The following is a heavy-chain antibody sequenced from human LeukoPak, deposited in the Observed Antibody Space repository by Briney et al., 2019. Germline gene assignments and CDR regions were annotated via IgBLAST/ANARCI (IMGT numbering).Heavy chain of an antibody. CDR1: GFTFSSYG. CDR2: ISYDGSNK. CDR3: AKDLPPIAAFGPFDY. D-gene: IGHD6-13*01. J-gene: IGHJ4*02. Sequence: QSGGSLRLSCAASGFTFSSYGMHWVRQAPGKGLDWVAVISYDGSNKYYADSVKGRFTISRDNSKNTLYLQMNSLRAEDTAVYYCAKDLPPIAAFGPFDYWGQGTLVTVSS. V-gene: IGHV3-30*18.